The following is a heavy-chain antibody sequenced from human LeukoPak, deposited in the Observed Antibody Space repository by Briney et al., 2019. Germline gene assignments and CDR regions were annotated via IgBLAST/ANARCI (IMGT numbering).Heavy chain of an antibody. CDR3: ARCIAVAGRVYYYYYGMDV. V-gene: IGHV4-4*07. D-gene: IGHD6-19*01. CDR2: IYTSGST. Sequence: SETLSLTCTVSGGSISSYYWSWIRQPAGKGLEWIGRIYTSGSTNYNPSLKSRVTMSVDTSKNQFSLKLSSVTAADTAVYYCARCIAVAGRVYYYYYGMDVWGQGTTVTVSS. CDR1: GGSISSYY. J-gene: IGHJ6*02.